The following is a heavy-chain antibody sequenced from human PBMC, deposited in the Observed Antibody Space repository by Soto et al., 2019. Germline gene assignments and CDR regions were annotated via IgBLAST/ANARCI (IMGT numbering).Heavy chain of an antibody. CDR2: LSSNGIGT. CDR1: GFTVSSFG. J-gene: IGHJ6*02. D-gene: IGHD6-13*01. V-gene: IGHV3-64D*06. CDR3: VKDMGQAAVGIRYLYGLDV. Sequence: PGGSLRLSCSGSGFTVSSFGMHWVRQAPGKGLEHVSTLSSNGIGTYYADSVKGRFTFSRDTSKNTLYLQMSSLRTEDTAVYYCVKDMGQAAVGIRYLYGLDVWGLGTTVTVSS.